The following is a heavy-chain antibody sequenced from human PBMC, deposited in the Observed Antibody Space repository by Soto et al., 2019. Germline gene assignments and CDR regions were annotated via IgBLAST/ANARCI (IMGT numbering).Heavy chain of an antibody. CDR2: ISGSGGST. V-gene: IGHV3-23*01. D-gene: IGHD3-16*01. CDR3: EKDDYVDYGEFDY. CDR1: GFTFSNYD. J-gene: IGHJ4*02. Sequence: GGSLRLSCAASGFTFSNYDMNWVRQAPGKGLEWVSAISGSGGSTYYADSVKGRFTISRDNSKSTLYLQMNSLRAEDTAVYYCEKDDYVDYGEFDYWGQGTLVTVSS.